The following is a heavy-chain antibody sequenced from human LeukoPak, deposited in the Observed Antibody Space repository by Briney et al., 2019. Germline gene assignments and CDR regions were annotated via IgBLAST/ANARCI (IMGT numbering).Heavy chain of an antibody. CDR2: IKQDGSEK. J-gene: IGHJ3*02. CDR1: GFTFSSYW. CDR3: ARDGNYDFWSGYWGGAFDI. D-gene: IGHD3-3*01. Sequence: GGSLRLSCAASGFTFSSYWMSWVRQAPGKGLEWVANIKQDGSEKYYVDSVKGRFTISRDNAKNSLYLQMNSLRAEDTAVYYCARDGNYDFWSGYWGGAFDIWGQGTMVTVSS. V-gene: IGHV3-7*01.